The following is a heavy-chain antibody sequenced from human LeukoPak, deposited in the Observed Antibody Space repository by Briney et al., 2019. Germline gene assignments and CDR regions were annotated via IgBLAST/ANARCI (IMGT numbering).Heavy chain of an antibody. D-gene: IGHD4-17*01. CDR1: GYTFTCYY. CDR2: INPNNGGT. Sequence: ASVKVSCKASGYTFTCYYIHWVRQAPGQGLDWMGRINPNNGGTNYAQKFQGRVTMTRDTSTRTAYMELSSLRSEDTAVYYCARVYGDPDYWGQGTLVTVSS. CDR3: ARVYGDPDY. J-gene: IGHJ4*02. V-gene: IGHV1-2*06.